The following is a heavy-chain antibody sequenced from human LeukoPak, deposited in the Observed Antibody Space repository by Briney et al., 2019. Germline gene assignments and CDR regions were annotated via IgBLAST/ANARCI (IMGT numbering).Heavy chain of an antibody. CDR2: ISPNSGGT. Sequence: ASVKVSCKASGYTFTGYYMHWVRQAPGQGLEWMGWISPNSGGTNYAQKFQGRVTMTRDTSISTAYMELSRLRSDDTAVYYCARDSREEVATIIGYWGQGTLVTVSS. V-gene: IGHV1-2*02. CDR3: ARDSREEVATIIGY. D-gene: IGHD5-12*01. J-gene: IGHJ4*02. CDR1: GYTFTGYY.